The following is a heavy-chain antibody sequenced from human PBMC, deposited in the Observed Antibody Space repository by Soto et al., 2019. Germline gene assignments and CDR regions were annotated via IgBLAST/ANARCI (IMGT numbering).Heavy chain of an antibody. J-gene: IGHJ6*02. V-gene: IGHV3-30-3*01. Sequence: PGGSLRLSCAASGFPFSSYAMHWVRQAPGKGLEWVAVISYDGSNKYYADSVKGRFTISRDNSRNSLFLQMDRLRAEDTAVYFCARVRTVNYYGMDVWGRGTTVTVSS. CDR3: ARVRTVNYYGMDV. CDR2: ISYDGSNK. CDR1: GFPFSSYA.